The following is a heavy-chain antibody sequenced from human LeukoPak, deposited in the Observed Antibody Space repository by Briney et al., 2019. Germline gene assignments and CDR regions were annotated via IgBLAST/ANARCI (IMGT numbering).Heavy chain of an antibody. CDR2: ISYDGSNK. CDR3: ARGRYDFWSGYYSY. V-gene: IGHV3-30*03. D-gene: IGHD3-3*01. CDR1: GFTFSSYG. Sequence: GGSLRLSCAASGFTFSSYGMHWVRQAPGKGLEWVAVISYDGSNKYYADSVKGRFTISRDNSKNTLYLQMNSLRAEDTAVYYCARGRYDFWSGYYSYWGQGTLVTVSS. J-gene: IGHJ4*02.